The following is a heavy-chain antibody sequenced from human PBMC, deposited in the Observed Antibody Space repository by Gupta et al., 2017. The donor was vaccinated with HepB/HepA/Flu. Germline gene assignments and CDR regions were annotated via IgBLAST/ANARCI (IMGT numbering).Heavy chain of an antibody. CDR1: GLTFRNAW. CDR2: IKSESSGGTT. CDR3: AADDIRGSPGIDY. J-gene: IGHJ4*02. D-gene: IGHD3-16*01. Sequence: EVQLVESGGGLVKPGGSLRISRAASGLTFRNAWMNWARHTPGKGLEWVGRIKSESSGGTTDYAAPVKGRFTISRDDSKNTVYLQMDSLRTEDTALYFCAADDIRGSPGIDYWGQGTLVTVSP. V-gene: IGHV3-15*01.